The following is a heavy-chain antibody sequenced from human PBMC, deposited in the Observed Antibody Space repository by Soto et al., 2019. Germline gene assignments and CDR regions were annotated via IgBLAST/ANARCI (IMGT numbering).Heavy chain of an antibody. J-gene: IGHJ4*02. CDR2: VSIGGST. V-gene: IGHV3-23*01. Sequence: LRLSCAASGFTFSSYAMGWVRQGPGKGLEWVAVVSIGGSTHYADSVRGRFTISRDNSKNTLSLQMNSLTAEDTAVYFCAKRRGAGGHFDYWGQGALVTVPP. CDR3: AKRRGAGGHFDY. CDR1: GFTFSSYA. D-gene: IGHD2-15*01.